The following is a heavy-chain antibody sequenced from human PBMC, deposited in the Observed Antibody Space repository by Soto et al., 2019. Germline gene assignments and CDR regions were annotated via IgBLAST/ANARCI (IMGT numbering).Heavy chain of an antibody. CDR1: GGSFSDYY. CDR2: IYYSGST. J-gene: IGHJ6*03. Sequence: SQTLPLSYAVYGGSFSDYYWSWIRQPPGKGLEWIGYIYYSGSTNYNPSLKSRVTISVDTSKNQFSLKLSSVTAADTAVYYRARADYSSSWSNYYYYYMDVWGKGTTVTVSS. V-gene: IGHV4-59*01. CDR3: ARADYSSSWSNYYYYYMDV. D-gene: IGHD6-13*01.